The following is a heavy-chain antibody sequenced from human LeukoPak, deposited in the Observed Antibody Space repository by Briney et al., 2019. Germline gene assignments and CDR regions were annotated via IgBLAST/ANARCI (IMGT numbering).Heavy chain of an antibody. J-gene: IGHJ4*02. Sequence: GGSLRLSCVGSGFTFSRYWLNWVRQAPGKGLEWVSVLTGDGNTYYADSVKGRFTNSRDDPKNTLFLQMNSLRAEDTAVYFCAKVKWKLIGYFDYWGQGTLVTVSS. CDR3: AKVKWKLIGYFDY. D-gene: IGHD1-20*01. CDR1: GFTFSRYW. CDR2: LTGDGNT. V-gene: IGHV3-23*01.